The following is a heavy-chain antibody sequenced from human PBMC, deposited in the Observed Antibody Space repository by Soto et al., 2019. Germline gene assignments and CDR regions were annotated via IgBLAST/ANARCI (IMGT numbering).Heavy chain of an antibody. J-gene: IGHJ4*02. Sequence: EVQLVESGGGLIQPGGSLRLSCAVSGFTVSNNYMSWVRQAPGKGLEGVSVIYSGGYTAYGDSVKGRFTISRDNSKNTHNFKINSPGTDDTAVWYRAPRGGGGGYWGQGTLVTVSS. CDR1: GFTVSNNY. CDR3: APRGGGGGY. CDR2: IYSGGYT. D-gene: IGHD3-16*01. V-gene: IGHV3-53*01.